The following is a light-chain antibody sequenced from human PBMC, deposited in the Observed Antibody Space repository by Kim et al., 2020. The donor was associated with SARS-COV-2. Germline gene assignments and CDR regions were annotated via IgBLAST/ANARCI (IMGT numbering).Light chain of an antibody. V-gene: IGKV3-11*01. CDR3: QLRAHWPTVT. Sequence: EIVLTQSPATLSLSPGERATLSCRASQSVGSYLAWYQQRPGQAPRLLIYDASNRATGIPARFSGIGSWTDFTLTINSLEPEDFAVYYCQLRAHWPTVTFCGGTKVDIK. CDR1: QSVGSY. CDR2: DAS. J-gene: IGKJ4*01.